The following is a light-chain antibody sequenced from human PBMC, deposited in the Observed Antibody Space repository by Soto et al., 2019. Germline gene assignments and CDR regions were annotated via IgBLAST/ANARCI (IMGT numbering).Light chain of an antibody. V-gene: IGKV2-30*01. J-gene: IGKJ5*01. CDR3: HQRNQ. Sequence: DVVMTQSPLFLPATLGQPASVSCRSSQSLVGSDGYTHLTWYQQRPGQSPRRLIYDSTNRAAGIPARFSGSRSGTDFTLTISSVEPEDFAMYYCHQRNQFGQGTRLEIK. CDR1: QSLVGSDGYTH. CDR2: DST.